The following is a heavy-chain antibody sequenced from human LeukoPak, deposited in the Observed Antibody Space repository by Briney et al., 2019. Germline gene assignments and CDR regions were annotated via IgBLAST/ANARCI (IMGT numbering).Heavy chain of an antibody. V-gene: IGHV3-43D*03. Sequence: PGGSLRLSCAASGFTFDDYAMHWVRQAPGKGLEWVSLISWDGGSTYYADSVKGRFTISRDNSKNSLYLQMNSLRAEDTALYYCAREQGMVRGSWFDPWGQGTLVTVSS. CDR2: ISWDGGST. CDR3: AREQGMVRGSWFDP. J-gene: IGHJ5*02. CDR1: GFTFDDYA. D-gene: IGHD3-10*01.